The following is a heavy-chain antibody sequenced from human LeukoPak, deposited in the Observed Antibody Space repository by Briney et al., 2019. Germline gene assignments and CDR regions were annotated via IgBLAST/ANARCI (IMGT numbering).Heavy chain of an antibody. D-gene: IGHD3-22*01. CDR3: ARDGAVSGYSFDY. CDR2: IHYSGTT. CDR1: DYSISTGYF. Sequence: SETLSLTCSVSDYSISTGYFWGWIRPPPGKGPGWIGNIHYSGTTYQNPSLNSRVAISVDTSKNQFSLNLSSVTAADTAIYYCARDGAVSGYSFDYWGQGILVTVSS. J-gene: IGHJ4*02. V-gene: IGHV4-38-2*02.